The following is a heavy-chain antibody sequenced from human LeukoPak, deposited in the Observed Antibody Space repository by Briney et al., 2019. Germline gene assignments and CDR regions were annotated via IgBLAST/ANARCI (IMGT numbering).Heavy chain of an antibody. CDR3: ARGPSGYDSSYYYGMDV. J-gene: IGHJ6*02. Sequence: ASVKVSCKASGYTFTSYAMHCVRQAPGQRLEWMGWINAGNGNKKYSQKFQGRVTITRDTSASTAYMELSSLRSEDTAVYYCARGPSGYDSSYYYGMDVWGQGTTVTVSS. D-gene: IGHD5-12*01. CDR1: GYTFTSYA. CDR2: INAGNGNK. V-gene: IGHV1-3*01.